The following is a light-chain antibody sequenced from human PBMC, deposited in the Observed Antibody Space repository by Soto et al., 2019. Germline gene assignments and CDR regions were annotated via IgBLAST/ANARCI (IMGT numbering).Light chain of an antibody. J-gene: IGKJ1*01. V-gene: IGKV3-20*01. CDR1: QSVSSNY. CDR3: QQYGSSPPWT. Sequence: EIVLTQSPGTLSLSLGERATLSCRASQSVSSNYLAWYQQRPGQAPRLLISAASTRATGIPDRFTGSESGTDFTLSISRLEPEDLAVYYCQQYGSSPPWTFGQGTKVEVK. CDR2: AAS.